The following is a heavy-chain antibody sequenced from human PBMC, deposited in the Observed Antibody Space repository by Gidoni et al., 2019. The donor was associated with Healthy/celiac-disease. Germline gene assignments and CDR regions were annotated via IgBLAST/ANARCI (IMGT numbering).Heavy chain of an antibody. D-gene: IGHD3-9*01. V-gene: IGHV4-34*01. J-gene: IGHJ4*02. CDR2: ITHSGST. Sequence: QVQLQQWGAGLLKPSETLSLTCAVYGGSFSGYYWSWIRQPPGKGLEWIWEITHSGSTNYNPSLKSRVTISVDTSKNQFSLKLSSVTAADTAVYYCARGYYDILTGYDAGYFDYWGQGTLVTVSS. CDR1: GGSFSGYY. CDR3: ARGYYDILTGYDAGYFDY.